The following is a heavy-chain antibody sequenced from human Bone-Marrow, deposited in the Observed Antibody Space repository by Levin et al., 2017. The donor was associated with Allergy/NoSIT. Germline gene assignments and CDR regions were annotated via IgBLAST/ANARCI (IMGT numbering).Heavy chain of an antibody. V-gene: IGHV3-23*01. CDR3: ARESAMATIHYFDF. J-gene: IGHJ4*02. CDR2: ISGSDTYP. Sequence: GGSLRLSCAASGFTFSNHAMSWVRQAPGKGLEWVSVISGSDTYPTYADSVKGRFTISRDNSNNMLFLQMNSLRAEDTAVYYCARESAMATIHYFDFWGQGTLVTVSS. D-gene: IGHD5-24*01. CDR1: GFTFSNHA.